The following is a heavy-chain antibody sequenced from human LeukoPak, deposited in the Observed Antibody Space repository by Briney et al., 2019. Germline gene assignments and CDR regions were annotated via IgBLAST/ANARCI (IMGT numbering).Heavy chain of an antibody. CDR2: ISAYNGNT. Sequence: GASVKVSCKASGYTFTSYGISWVRQAPGQGLEWMGWISAYNGNTNYAQKLQGRVTMTTDTSTSTAYMELRSLRSDDTAVYYCARDRLVMITFGGVIVLDPWGQGTLVTVSS. CDR1: GYTFTSYG. V-gene: IGHV1-18*01. J-gene: IGHJ5*02. CDR3: ARDRLVMITFGGVIVLDP. D-gene: IGHD3-16*02.